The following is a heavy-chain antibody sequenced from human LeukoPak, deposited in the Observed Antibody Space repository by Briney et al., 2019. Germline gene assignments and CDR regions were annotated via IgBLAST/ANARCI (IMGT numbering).Heavy chain of an antibody. CDR3: ATYGNYGGNSGRLGY. Sequence: ASVKVSCKVCGCTRTELSMHWVRQAPGKGLEWMGGFDPEDGETIYAQKFQGRVTMTEDTSTDTAYMELSSLRSEDTAVYYCATYGNYGGNSGRLGYWGQGTLVTVSS. J-gene: IGHJ4*02. V-gene: IGHV1-24*01. D-gene: IGHD4-23*01. CDR2: FDPEDGET. CDR1: GCTRTELS.